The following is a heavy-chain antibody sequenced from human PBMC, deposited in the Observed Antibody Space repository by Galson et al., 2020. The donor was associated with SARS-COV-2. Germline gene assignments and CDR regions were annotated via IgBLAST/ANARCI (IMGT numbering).Heavy chain of an antibody. V-gene: IGHV3-21*01. CDR3: ASPLGYCSGGTCYGYYYHGLDV. J-gene: IGHJ6*02. Sequence: DSVKGRFTTSRDNAKNSLYLQINSLRAEDTAVYYCASPLGYCSGGTCYGYYYHGLDVWGQGTTVTVSS. D-gene: IGHD2-15*01.